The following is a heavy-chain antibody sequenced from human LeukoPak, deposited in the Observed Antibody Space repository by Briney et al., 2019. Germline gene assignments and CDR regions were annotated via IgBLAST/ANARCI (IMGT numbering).Heavy chain of an antibody. D-gene: IGHD3-16*01. J-gene: IGHJ4*02. CDR1: GFTFSSYE. CDR3: ASPRRGGVLSLLRRGDY. CDR2: ISSSGSTI. V-gene: IGHV3-48*03. Sequence: PGGSLRLSCAASGFTFSSYEMNWVRQAPGKGLEWVSYISSSGSTIYYADSVKGRFTISRDNAKNSLYLQMNSLRAEDTAVYYCASPRRGGVLSLLRRGDYWGQGTLVTVSS.